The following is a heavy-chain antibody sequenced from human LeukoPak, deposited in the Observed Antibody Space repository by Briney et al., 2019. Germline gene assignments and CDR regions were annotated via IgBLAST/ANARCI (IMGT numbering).Heavy chain of an antibody. J-gene: IGHJ6*02. CDR3: ASGWYYHYFGTDV. Sequence: ASVKVSCKASGDIFTTYDVHWVRQASGQGLEWMGWMNPKSGDRGYAQKFQDGVAMTMNNSIRTAYMELRGLQPEDTAVYYCASGWYYHYFGTDVWGQGTTVIVSS. CDR1: GDIFTTYD. CDR2: MNPKSGDR. D-gene: IGHD2-15*01. V-gene: IGHV1-8*01.